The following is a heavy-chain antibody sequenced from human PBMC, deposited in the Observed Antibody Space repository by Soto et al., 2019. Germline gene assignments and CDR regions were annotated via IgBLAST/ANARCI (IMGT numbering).Heavy chain of an antibody. J-gene: IGHJ4*02. Sequence: QVQLVQSGTEVKKPGASVTVSCKTYGYTFTNYGISWVRQAPGQGPEWMGWISDYNGNTDYAQNLQGRVTMTTDTSTSTAYMELRSLRSDDTAVYYCARVRYCSGGSCHSKPLDYWGQGTLVTVSS. CDR2: ISDYNGNT. CDR1: GYTFTNYG. CDR3: ARVRYCSGGSCHSKPLDY. D-gene: IGHD2-15*01. V-gene: IGHV1-18*01.